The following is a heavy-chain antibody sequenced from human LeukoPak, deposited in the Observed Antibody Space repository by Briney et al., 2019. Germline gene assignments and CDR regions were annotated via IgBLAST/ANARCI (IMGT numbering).Heavy chain of an antibody. D-gene: IGHD3-3*01. V-gene: IGHV1-69*05. Sequence: GASVKVSCKASRGTFSSYAISWVRQAPGQGLEWMGGIIPIFGTANYAQKFQGRVTITTDESTSTAYMELSSLRSEDTAVYYCARPMWSGYSTLDDAFDIWGQGTMVTVSS. CDR3: ARPMWSGYSTLDDAFDI. CDR1: RGTFSSYA. CDR2: IIPIFGTA. J-gene: IGHJ3*02.